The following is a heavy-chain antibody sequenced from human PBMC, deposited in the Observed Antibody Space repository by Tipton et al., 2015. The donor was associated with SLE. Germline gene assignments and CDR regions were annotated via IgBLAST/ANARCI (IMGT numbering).Heavy chain of an antibody. CDR3: ARARAVAGAFDY. Sequence: SLRLSCAASGFTFSNYAMTWVRQAPGKGLEWVSSISGSGDRTYYADSVKGRFTISRDNSKNTLYMQMNSLRAEDTAVYYCARARAVAGAFDYWGQGTLVTVSS. CDR2: ISGSGDRT. J-gene: IGHJ4*02. V-gene: IGHV3-23*01. D-gene: IGHD6-19*01. CDR1: GFTFSNYA.